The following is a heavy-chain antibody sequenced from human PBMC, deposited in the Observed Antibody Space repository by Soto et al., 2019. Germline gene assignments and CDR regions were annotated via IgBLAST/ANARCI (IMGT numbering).Heavy chain of an antibody. CDR3: ASTGRMTTVPLGPAVDYYYGMDV. CDR2: IYPGDSDT. Sequence: GESLKISCKGSGYSFTSYWIGWVRQMPGKGLEWMGIIYPGDSDTRYSPSFQGQVTISADKSISTAYLQWSSLKASDTAMYYCASTGRMTTVPLGPAVDYYYGMDVWGQGTAVTVSS. J-gene: IGHJ6*02. CDR1: GYSFTSYW. V-gene: IGHV5-51*01. D-gene: IGHD4-17*01.